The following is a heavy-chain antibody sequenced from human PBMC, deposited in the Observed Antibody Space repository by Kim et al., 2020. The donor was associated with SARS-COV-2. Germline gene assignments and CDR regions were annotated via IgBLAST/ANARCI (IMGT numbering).Heavy chain of an antibody. D-gene: IGHD2-2*01. CDR1: GSTFSDYY. Sequence: GGSLRLSCAASGSTFSDYYMSWIRQAPGKGLEWVSYISSSSSYTNYADSVKGRFTISRDNAKNSLYLQMNSLRAEDTAVYYCARDSAVVPAATTEEYYYYYGMDVWGQGTTVTVSS. V-gene: IGHV3-11*06. CDR2: ISSSSSYT. J-gene: IGHJ6*02. CDR3: ARDSAVVPAATTEEYYYYYGMDV.